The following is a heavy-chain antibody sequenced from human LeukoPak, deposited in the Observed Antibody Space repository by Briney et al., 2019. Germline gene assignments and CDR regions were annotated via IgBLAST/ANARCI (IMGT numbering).Heavy chain of an antibody. V-gene: IGHV3-74*01. J-gene: IGHJ4*02. CDR3: ARNRGTYYGLNDY. Sequence: GGSLRLSCAGSGFTFSSDWMHWVRQAPGKGLVWLSRTNSDGSSRSYADSVKGRFTISRDNGKNTLYLQMNSLRAEDTAVYYCARNRGTYYGLNDYWGQGTRVTVSS. CDR1: GFTFSSDW. D-gene: IGHD1-26*01. CDR2: TNSDGSSR.